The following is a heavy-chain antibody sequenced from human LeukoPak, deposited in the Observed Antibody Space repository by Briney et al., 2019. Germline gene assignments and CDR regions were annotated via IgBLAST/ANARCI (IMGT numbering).Heavy chain of an antibody. Sequence: GGSLRLSCAASGFTFSSYSMNWVRQAPGKGLEWVSSISSSSSYIYYADSVKGRFTISRDNAKNSLYLQMNSLRAEDTAVYYCARDLYRGAVGATLDYWGQGTLVTVSS. V-gene: IGHV3-21*01. CDR1: GFTFSSYS. J-gene: IGHJ4*02. D-gene: IGHD1-26*01. CDR2: ISSSSSYI. CDR3: ARDLYRGAVGATLDY.